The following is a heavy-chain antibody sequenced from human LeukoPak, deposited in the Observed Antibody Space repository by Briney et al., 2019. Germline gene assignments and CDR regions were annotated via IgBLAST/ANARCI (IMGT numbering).Heavy chain of an antibody. CDR3: ARKGYSYGPLDY. CDR2: IRSDGSSK. Sequence: GRSLRLSCAASGFTFRSYGLHWVRQAPGKGLEWVALIRSDGSSKNYADSVKGRFTISRDASKNTLYLQMNSLRAEDTAVYYCARKGYSYGPLDYWGQGTLVTVSS. D-gene: IGHD5-18*01. CDR1: GFTFRSYG. J-gene: IGHJ4*02. V-gene: IGHV3-33*01.